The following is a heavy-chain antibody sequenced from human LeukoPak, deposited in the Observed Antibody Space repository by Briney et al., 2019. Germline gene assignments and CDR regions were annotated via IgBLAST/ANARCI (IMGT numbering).Heavy chain of an antibody. CDR2: ISDTGGST. V-gene: IGHV3-23*01. D-gene: IGHD6-13*01. Sequence: GGSLRLSCAASGFTFSTYAMSWVRQAPGKGLEWVSSISDTGGSTYYADSVKGRFTISRDNSKNTLYLQMNSLRAEDTAVYYCARGGRIPPTTIAAAGTDYYMDVWGKGTTVTVSS. CDR1: GFTFSTYA. J-gene: IGHJ6*03. CDR3: ARGGRIPPTTIAAAGTDYYMDV.